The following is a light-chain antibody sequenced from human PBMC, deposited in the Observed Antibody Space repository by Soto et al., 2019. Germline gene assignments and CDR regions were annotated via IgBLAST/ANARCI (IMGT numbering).Light chain of an antibody. J-gene: IGKJ1*01. V-gene: IGKV2-28*01. Sequence: EIVMTQSPLSLPVTPGEPASISCRSSQSLLQTDGNDYLDWYLQKPGQSPQLLMYLGSNRASGVPDRFSGSGSGTDFTLKISRVEAEDVGFYYCLQALQTPPTFGQGTKVEVK. CDR2: LGS. CDR1: QSLLQTDGNDY. CDR3: LQALQTPPT.